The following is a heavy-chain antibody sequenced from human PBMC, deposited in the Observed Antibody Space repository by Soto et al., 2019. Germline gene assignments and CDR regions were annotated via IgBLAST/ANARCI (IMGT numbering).Heavy chain of an antibody. CDR1: GYTFTSYG. CDR3: ARDVDTAMVLSFIRTLYSFDY. CDR2: ISAYNGNT. J-gene: IGHJ4*02. D-gene: IGHD5-18*01. V-gene: IGHV1-18*01. Sequence: ASVKVSCKATGYTFTSYGISWLRQAPGQGLEGMGWISAYNGNTNYAQKLQGRVTMTTDTSTSTAYMELRSLRSDDTAVYYCARDVDTAMVLSFIRTLYSFDYWGQGTLVTVS.